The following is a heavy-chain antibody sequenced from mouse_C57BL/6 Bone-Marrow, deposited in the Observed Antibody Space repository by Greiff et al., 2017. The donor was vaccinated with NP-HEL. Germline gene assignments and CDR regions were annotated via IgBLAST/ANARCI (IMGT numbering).Heavy chain of an antibody. V-gene: IGHV5-9*01. D-gene: IGHD1-1*01. J-gene: IGHJ1*03. Sequence: EVKLMESGGGLVKPGGSLKLSCAASGFTFSSYTMSWVRQTPEKRLEWVATISGGGGNTYYPDSVKGRFTISRDNAKNTLYLQMSSLRSEDTALYYCARRGYYGSWYFDVWGTGTTVTVSS. CDR1: GFTFSSYT. CDR2: ISGGGGNT. CDR3: ARRGYYGSWYFDV.